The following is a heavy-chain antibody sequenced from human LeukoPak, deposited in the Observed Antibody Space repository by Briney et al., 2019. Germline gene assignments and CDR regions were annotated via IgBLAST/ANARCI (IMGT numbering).Heavy chain of an antibody. J-gene: IGHJ4*02. CDR2: IIPIFGTA. Sequence: SVKVSCKASGGTFSSYAISWVRQAPGQGLEWMGGIIPIFGTANYAQKFQGRVTITADKSTSTAYMELSSLRSEDTAVYYCASEDGYSSSWYYFDYWGQGTLDTVSS. D-gene: IGHD6-13*01. V-gene: IGHV1-69*06. CDR3: ASEDGYSSSWYYFDY. CDR1: GGTFSSYA.